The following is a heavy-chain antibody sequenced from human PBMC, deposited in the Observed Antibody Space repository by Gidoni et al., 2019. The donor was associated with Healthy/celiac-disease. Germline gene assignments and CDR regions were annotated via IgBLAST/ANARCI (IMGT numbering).Heavy chain of an antibody. CDR1: GFPFSSYA. Sequence: VQLVESGGGVVQPGRSLRLSCAASGFPFSSYAMHWVRQAPGKGLEWVAVISDDGSNKYYADSVKGRFTISRDNSKNTLYLQMNSLRAEDTAVYYCARATPEEDSSGGFDYWGQGTLVTVSS. CDR3: ARATPEEDSSGGFDY. CDR2: ISDDGSNK. V-gene: IGHV3-30*04. D-gene: IGHD6-19*01. J-gene: IGHJ4*02.